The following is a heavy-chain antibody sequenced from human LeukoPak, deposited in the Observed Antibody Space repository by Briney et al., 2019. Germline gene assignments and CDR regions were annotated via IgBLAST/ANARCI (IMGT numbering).Heavy chain of an antibody. CDR1: GGTFSSCA. Sequence: SVKVSCKASGGTFSSCAISWARQAPGQGLEWMGGIIPIFGTANYAQKFQGRVTITTDESTSTAYMELSSLRSEDTAVYYCAVYDSSGYYYSNWGQGTLVTVSS. CDR3: AVYDSSGYYYSN. J-gene: IGHJ4*02. CDR2: IIPIFGTA. V-gene: IGHV1-69*05. D-gene: IGHD3-22*01.